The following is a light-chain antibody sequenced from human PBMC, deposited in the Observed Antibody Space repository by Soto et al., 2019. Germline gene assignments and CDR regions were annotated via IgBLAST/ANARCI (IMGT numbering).Light chain of an antibody. Sequence: DLQMTQSPSTLSASVGDRVTITCRASQSISSWLAWYQQKPGKAPKLLIYDASSLESGDPSRFSASGSGTEFTLTISSLKPDDFATYYYEQYNSYSATVGQGTKVEI. J-gene: IGKJ1*01. CDR2: DAS. V-gene: IGKV1-5*01. CDR1: QSISSW. CDR3: EQYNSYSAT.